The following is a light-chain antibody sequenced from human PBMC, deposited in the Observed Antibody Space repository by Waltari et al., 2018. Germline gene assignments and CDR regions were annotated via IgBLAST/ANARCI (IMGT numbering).Light chain of an antibody. J-gene: IGKJ2*01. CDR1: QSVSSSY. Sequence: EIVLPQSPGTLSLSQGERATLSCRASQSVSSSYLAWYQQKPGQAPRLLIYGASSRATGIPDRFSGSGSGTDFTLTISRLEPEDFAVYYCQQYGSSPRTFGQGTKLEIK. V-gene: IGKV3-20*01. CDR2: GAS. CDR3: QQYGSSPRT.